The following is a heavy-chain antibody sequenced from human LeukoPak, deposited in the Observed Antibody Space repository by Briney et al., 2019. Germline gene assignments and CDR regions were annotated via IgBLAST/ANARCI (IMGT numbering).Heavy chain of an antibody. Sequence: SQTLSLTCTVSGGSISSGGYYWSWIRQHPGKGLEWIGYIYYSGSTYYNPSLKSRVAISVDTSKNQFSLKLSSVTAADTAVYYCARDGYNSIDYWGQGTLVTVSS. D-gene: IGHD5-24*01. CDR1: GGSISSGGYY. CDR2: IYYSGST. V-gene: IGHV4-31*03. J-gene: IGHJ4*02. CDR3: ARDGYNSIDY.